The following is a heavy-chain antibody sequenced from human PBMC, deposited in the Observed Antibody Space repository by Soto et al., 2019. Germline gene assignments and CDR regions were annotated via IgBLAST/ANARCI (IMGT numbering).Heavy chain of an antibody. V-gene: IGHV4-61*01. CDR1: GGSVNICTYY. CDR3: TRGGDPYKTGH. Sequence: SETLSLTCTVPGGSVNICTYYWSWIRQPPVKGLEWIGFIHYSGSTNYNPSLKGRVTMSVDTSKNQFSLKLTSVNTADTAIYYCTRGGDPYKTGHWGQGTLVTVS. D-gene: IGHD2-21*01. J-gene: IGHJ4*02. CDR2: IHYSGST.